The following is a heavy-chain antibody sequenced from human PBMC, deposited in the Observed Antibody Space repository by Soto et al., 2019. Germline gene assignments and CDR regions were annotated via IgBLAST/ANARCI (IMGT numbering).Heavy chain of an antibody. V-gene: IGHV3-74*01. Sequence: QPGGSLRLSCAASGFTFSSYWMHWARQAPGKGLVWVSRIHSDGSITSYADSVKGRFTISRDNAKNTLYLQMKSLRAEDSASYYCAKEDTSSGSLDYWGQGALVTVSS. D-gene: IGHD6-19*01. CDR2: IHSDGSIT. J-gene: IGHJ4*02. CDR1: GFTFSSYW. CDR3: AKEDTSSGSLDY.